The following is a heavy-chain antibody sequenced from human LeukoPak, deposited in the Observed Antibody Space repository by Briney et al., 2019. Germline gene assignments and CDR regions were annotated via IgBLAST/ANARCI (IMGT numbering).Heavy chain of an antibody. CDR1: GFTFSSYA. D-gene: IGHD1-1*01. J-gene: IGHJ4*02. V-gene: IGHV3-23*01. Sequence: GGSLRLSCAASGFTFSSYAMSWVRQAPGKGLEWVSAISGSGGKTYYTDSVKGRFTISRDNSKNTLYLQMYSLRAEDTAVYYCAKVEGASKASVYWGQGALVTVSS. CDR3: AKVEGASKASVY. CDR2: ISGSGGKT.